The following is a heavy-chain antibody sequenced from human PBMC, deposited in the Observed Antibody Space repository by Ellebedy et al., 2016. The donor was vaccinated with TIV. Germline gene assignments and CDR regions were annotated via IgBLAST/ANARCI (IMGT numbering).Heavy chain of an antibody. D-gene: IGHD1-14*01. V-gene: IGHV4-61*01. CDR3: ATMPASYKIGFGSFDH. CDR2: IYYSGST. Sequence: SETLSLTCTVSGGSVSSGSYYWGWIRQPPGKGLEWIGYIYYSGSTDHNPSLKSRVTISLDTSRNQVSLRVTSVTAADTAVYYCATMPASYKIGFGSFDHWGQGSLVVVSA. J-gene: IGHJ4*02. CDR1: GGSVSSGSYY.